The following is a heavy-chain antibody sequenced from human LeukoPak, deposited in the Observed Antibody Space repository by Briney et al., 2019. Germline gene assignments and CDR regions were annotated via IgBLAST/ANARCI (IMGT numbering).Heavy chain of an antibody. CDR3: ARDKRYFDQNDAFDI. CDR2: IIPIFGTA. V-gene: IGHV1-69*05. J-gene: IGHJ3*02. Sequence: VTSVKACCKAVGGALSSYAISWVRQAPGQGLEWMGGIIPIFGTANYAQEFQGRVTITTDESTSTAYMELSSLRSEDTAVYYCARDKRYFDQNDAFDIWGQGTMVTVSS. D-gene: IGHD3-9*01. CDR1: GGALSSYA.